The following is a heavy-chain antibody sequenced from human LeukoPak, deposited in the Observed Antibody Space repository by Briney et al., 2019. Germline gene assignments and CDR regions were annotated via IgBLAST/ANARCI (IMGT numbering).Heavy chain of an antibody. CDR1: GGTFSSYA. CDR3: ARDRGWLQSIPDY. CDR2: IIPILGIA. D-gene: IGHD5-24*01. Sequence: SVKVSCKASGGTFSSYAISWVRQAPGQGLEWMGRIIPILGIANYAQKFQGRVTITADKSTSTAYMELSSLRSEDTAVYYCARDRGWLQSIPDYWGQGTLVTASS. J-gene: IGHJ4*02. V-gene: IGHV1-69*04.